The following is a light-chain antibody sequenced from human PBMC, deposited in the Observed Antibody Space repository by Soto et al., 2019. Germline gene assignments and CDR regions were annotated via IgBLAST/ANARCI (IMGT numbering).Light chain of an antibody. CDR1: SSDVGGYNY. J-gene: IGLJ1*01. V-gene: IGLV2-14*01. CDR3: SSSTSSSTYG. CDR2: EVS. Sequence: QSVLTQPASVSGSPGQSITISCTGTSSDVGGYNYVSWYQQPPGKAPKLMIYEVSNWPSGVSNRFSGSKSGNTASLTISGLQAEDEADYYCSSSTSSSTYGFGTGTKLTVL.